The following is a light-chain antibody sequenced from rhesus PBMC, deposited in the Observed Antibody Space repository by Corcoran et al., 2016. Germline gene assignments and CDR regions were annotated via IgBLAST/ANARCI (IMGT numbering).Light chain of an antibody. CDR3: SSSAVSDTYI. J-gene: IGLJ1*01. CDR2: EVN. V-gene: IGLV2-23*02. CDR1: SSDSGNYNR. Sequence: QAALTQPRSVSGSPGQTVTISCSGSSSDSGNYNRVSWYQQHPGKAPKLILYEVNKWPSGVSDRFSGSKSANTASLTISGLRTEDEADYYCSSSAVSDTYIFGSGTRVTVL.